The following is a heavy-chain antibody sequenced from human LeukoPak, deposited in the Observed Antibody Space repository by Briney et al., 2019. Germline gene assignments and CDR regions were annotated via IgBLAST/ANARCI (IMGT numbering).Heavy chain of an antibody. D-gene: IGHD6-19*01. CDR1: GFTFRNSW. CDR2: IKPDGSQK. V-gene: IGHV3-7*01. J-gene: IGHJ4*02. Sequence: GGSLRLSCAASGFTFRNSWMTWVRQAPGKGLEWVANIKPDGSQKQYVDSLEGRITISRDNAKNSLYLQMNSLRAEDTAVYFCATSSDLAFDYWGQGTLVTVSS. CDR3: ATSSDLAFDY.